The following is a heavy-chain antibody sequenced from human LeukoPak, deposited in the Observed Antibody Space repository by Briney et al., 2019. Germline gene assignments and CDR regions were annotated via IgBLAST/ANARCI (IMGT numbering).Heavy chain of an antibody. CDR3: ARDRGIAAAQNWFDP. V-gene: IGHV3-21*01. Sequence: PGGSLRLSCAASGFTFSSYSMNWVRQAPGKGLEWVSSISSSSSYIYYADSVKGRFTISRDNAKNSLYLQMNSLRAEDTAVYYCARDRGIAAAQNWFDPWGQGTLVTVSS. CDR1: GFTFSSYS. CDR2: ISSSSSYI. J-gene: IGHJ5*02. D-gene: IGHD6-13*01.